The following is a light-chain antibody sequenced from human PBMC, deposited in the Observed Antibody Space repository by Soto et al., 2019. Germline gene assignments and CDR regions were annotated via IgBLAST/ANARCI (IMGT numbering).Light chain of an antibody. CDR2: AAS. Sequence: DFQMTQSPSSLSASVGDRVTITCRASQSISSYLNWYQQKPGKAPNLLIYAASSLQSGVPSRFSGSGSGTDFTLTITSMQTEAFANYYCQQSYRTPYTFGQGTKVDIK. V-gene: IGKV1-39*01. CDR3: QQSYRTPYT. J-gene: IGKJ2*01. CDR1: QSISSY.